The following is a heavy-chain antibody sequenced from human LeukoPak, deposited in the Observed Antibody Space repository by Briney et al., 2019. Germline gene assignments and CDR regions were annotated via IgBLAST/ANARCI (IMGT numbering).Heavy chain of an antibody. J-gene: IGHJ1*01. CDR2: IYYSGST. D-gene: IGHD6-13*01. CDR1: GGSISSYY. CDR3: ATCIAAAGTGYFQH. Sequence: SETLSLTCTVSGGSISSYYWSWIRQPPGKGLEWIGYIYYSGSTNYNPSLKSRVTISVDTSKNQFSLKLSSVTAADTAVYYCATCIAAAGTGYFQHWGQGTLVTVSS. V-gene: IGHV4-59*08.